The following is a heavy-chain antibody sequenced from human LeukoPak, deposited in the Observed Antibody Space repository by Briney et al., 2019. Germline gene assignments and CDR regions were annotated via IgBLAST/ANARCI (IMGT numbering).Heavy chain of an antibody. CDR2: INPNSGGT. Sequence: GASVKVSCKASGYTFTGYYMHWVRQAPGQGLEWMGWINPNSGGTNYAQKFQGRVTMTRDTSISTAYMELSRLRSDDTAVYYCARGWHYYDSSGYYRYWGQGTLVTVSS. J-gene: IGHJ4*02. CDR3: ARGWHYYDSSGYYRY. V-gene: IGHV1-2*02. D-gene: IGHD3-22*01. CDR1: GYTFTGYY.